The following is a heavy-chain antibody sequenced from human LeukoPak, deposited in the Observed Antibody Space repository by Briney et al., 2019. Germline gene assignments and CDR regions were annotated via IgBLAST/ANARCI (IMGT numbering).Heavy chain of an antibody. CDR3: ARHEVVVVPAAIGTFWFDP. CDR1: GGSISSYY. D-gene: IGHD2-2*02. Sequence: SETLSLTCTVSGGSISSYYWSWIRQPAGKGLEWIGRIYTSGSTNYNPSLKSRVTMSVDTSKNQFSLKLSSVTAADTAVYYCARHEVVVVPAAIGTFWFDPWGQGTLVTVSS. V-gene: IGHV4-4*07. CDR2: IYTSGST. J-gene: IGHJ5*02.